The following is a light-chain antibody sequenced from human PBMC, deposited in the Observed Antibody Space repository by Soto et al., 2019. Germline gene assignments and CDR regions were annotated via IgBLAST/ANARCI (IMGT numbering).Light chain of an antibody. CDR1: SSDVVGYNY. V-gene: IGLV2-14*01. J-gene: IGLJ1*01. Sequence: QSVLTQPSSVSGSPGQSLTLSCTGTSSDVVGYNYVSWYQQHPGKAPKFMIYDVSNRPSGVSNRFSGSKSGNTASLTISGLQAEDEADYYCSSYTTSNTRQIVFGTGTKVTVL. CDR2: DVS. CDR3: SSYTTSNTRQIV.